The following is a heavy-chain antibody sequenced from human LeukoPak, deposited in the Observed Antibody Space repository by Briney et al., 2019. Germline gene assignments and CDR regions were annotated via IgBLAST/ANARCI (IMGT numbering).Heavy chain of an antibody. D-gene: IGHD2-2*02. J-gene: IGHJ6*03. CDR1: GFTFSSYG. CDR2: IRYDGSNK. V-gene: IGHV3-30*02. Sequence: GGSLRLSCAASGFTFSSYGMHWVRQAPGKGLEWVAFIRYDGSNKYYADSVKGRFTISRDNSKNTLYLQMNSLRAEDTAVYYCAKPIGYCSSTSCYTSDYYYYYYMDVWGKGTTVTVSS. CDR3: AKPIGYCSSTSCYTSDYYYYYYMDV.